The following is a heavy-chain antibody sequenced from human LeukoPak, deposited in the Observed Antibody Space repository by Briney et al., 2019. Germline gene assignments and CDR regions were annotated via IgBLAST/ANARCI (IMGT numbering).Heavy chain of an antibody. CDR3: TRDGGIQLWRLNWFDP. V-gene: IGHV1-18*01. J-gene: IGHJ5*02. D-gene: IGHD5-18*01. CDR1: GYTFTSYG. CDR2: ISAYNGNT. Sequence: GASVKVSCKASGYTFTSYGISWVRQAPGQGLEWMGWISAYNGNTNYAQKLQGRVTMTTDTSTSTAYMELRSLRSDDTAVYYCTRDGGIQLWRLNWFDPWGQGTLVTVSS.